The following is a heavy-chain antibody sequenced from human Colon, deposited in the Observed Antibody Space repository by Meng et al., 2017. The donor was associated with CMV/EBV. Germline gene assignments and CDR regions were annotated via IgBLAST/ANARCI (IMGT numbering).Heavy chain of an antibody. Sequence: GGSLRLSCAASGFTFNNYWMHWVRQPPGGGLVWLSRVDDGGRDVIYADSVKGRFTVSRDNARNTIYLQMNDLRDEDTALYYCARDTPHNAFDSWGQGTPVTVSS. V-gene: IGHV3-74*01. CDR2: VDDGGRDV. J-gene: IGHJ5*01. CDR1: GFTFNNYW. CDR3: ARDTPHNAFDS. D-gene: IGHD2-15*01.